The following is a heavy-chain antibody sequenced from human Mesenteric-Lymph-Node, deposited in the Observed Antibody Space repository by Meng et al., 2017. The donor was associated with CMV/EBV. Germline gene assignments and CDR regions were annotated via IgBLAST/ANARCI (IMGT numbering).Heavy chain of an antibody. Sequence: SETLSLTCTVSGGSISSTTYYWGWIRQPPGKGLEWIGSIYYGGSTYYNPSLKSRVTISVDTSKNQFSLKLSSVTAADTAVYYCARDRIAVDDAFDIWGQGTMVTVSS. J-gene: IGHJ3*02. CDR2: IYYGGST. CDR1: GGSISSTTYY. CDR3: ARDRIAVDDAFDI. V-gene: IGHV4-39*07. D-gene: IGHD6-19*01.